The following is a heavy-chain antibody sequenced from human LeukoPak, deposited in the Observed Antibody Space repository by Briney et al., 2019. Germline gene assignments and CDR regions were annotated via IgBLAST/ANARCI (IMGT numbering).Heavy chain of an antibody. J-gene: IGHJ4*02. V-gene: IGHV1-2*02. CDR3: ARELRGYSYGKHFDY. CDR2: INPNSGGT. Sequence: ASVKVSCKAPGYTFTGYYMHWVRQAPGQGLEWMGWINPNSGGTNYAQKFQGRVTMTRDTSISTAYMELSRLRSDDTAVYYCARELRGYSYGKHFDYWGQGTLVTVSS. CDR1: GYTFTGYY. D-gene: IGHD5-18*01.